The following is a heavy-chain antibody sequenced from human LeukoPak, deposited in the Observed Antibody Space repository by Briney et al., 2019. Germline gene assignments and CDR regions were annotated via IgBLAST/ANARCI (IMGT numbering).Heavy chain of an antibody. CDR1: GFTFSTYS. CDR2: ISSSSSYI. CDR3: ASPPSSDIDY. V-gene: IGHV3-21*01. J-gene: IGHJ4*02. Sequence: GGSLRLSCAASGFTFSTYSMNWVRQAPGKGLEWVSSISSSSSYIYYADSVKGRFTIPRDNSKNTLYLQMNSLRAEDTAVYYCASPPSSDIDYWGQGTLVTVSS. D-gene: IGHD3-22*01.